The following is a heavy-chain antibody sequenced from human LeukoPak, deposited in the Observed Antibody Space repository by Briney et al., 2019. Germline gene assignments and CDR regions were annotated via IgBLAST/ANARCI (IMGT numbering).Heavy chain of an antibody. V-gene: IGHV3-23*01. CDR3: ARDPRRFDFDD. Sequence: PGGSLRLSCAASGFTFSNSAMNWVRQAPGKGLESVSGISDSGTSTYYADSVKGRFTISRDNSKNTLYLQMNSLRAEDTAVYYCARDPRRFDFDDWGQGTLVTVSS. D-gene: IGHD3-10*01. J-gene: IGHJ4*02. CDR2: ISDSGTST. CDR1: GFTFSNSA.